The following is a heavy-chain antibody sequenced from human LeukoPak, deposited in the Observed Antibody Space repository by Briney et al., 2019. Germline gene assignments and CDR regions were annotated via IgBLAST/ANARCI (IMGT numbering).Heavy chain of an antibody. CDR3: ARDRKGGSGWTLFDY. J-gene: IGHJ4*02. D-gene: IGHD6-19*01. V-gene: IGHV3-53*05. CDR2: IYSGGST. CDR1: GFTVSSNY. Sequence: PGGSLRLSCAASGFTVSSNYMSWVRQAPGKGLEWVSVIYSGGSTYYADSVKGRFTISRDNSKNTLYLQMNSLRGEDTAVYYCARDRKGGSGWTLFDYWGQGTLVTVSS.